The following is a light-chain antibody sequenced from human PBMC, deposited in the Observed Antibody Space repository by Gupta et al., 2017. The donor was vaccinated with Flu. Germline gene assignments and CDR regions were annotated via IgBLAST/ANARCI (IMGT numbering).Light chain of an antibody. CDR2: EVT. J-gene: IGLJ3*02. Sequence: QSALTQPPSVSGSPGQSVTISCTGTSSAISSYNRVSWFQQPPATAPKLLIYEVTNRPSGVPDRFSGSKSGNTASLTISGLRAEDEADYFCSSYTSSATWVFGGGTKLTVL. CDR1: SSAISSYNR. CDR3: SSYTSSATWV. V-gene: IGLV2-18*02.